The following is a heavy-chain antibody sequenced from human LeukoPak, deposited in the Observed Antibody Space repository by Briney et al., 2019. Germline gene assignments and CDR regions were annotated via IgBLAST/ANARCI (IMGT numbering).Heavy chain of an antibody. CDR3: ASVWRRAIFGVVPGGY. J-gene: IGHJ4*02. Sequence: GGALRLSCAASGVTFSSYSLNWVRQAPGKGLESMSSISSSSSYIHYADTVQSRFTMSRDNAQNSLYLQMKSLIAEERAVYYCASVWRRAIFGVVPGGYWGQGTLVTVSS. V-gene: IGHV3-21*01. D-gene: IGHD3-3*02. CDR2: ISSSSSYI. CDR1: GVTFSSYS.